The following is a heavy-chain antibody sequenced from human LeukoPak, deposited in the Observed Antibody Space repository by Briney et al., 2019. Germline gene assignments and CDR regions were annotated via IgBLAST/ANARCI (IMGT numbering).Heavy chain of an antibody. Sequence: PGGSLRLSCVASGFSLSSYWMHWVRQAPGKGLVWVSRINSDGSSTSYEDSVKGRFTISRDNAKNTLYLQMNSLRAEDTAVYYCARVYSSGWFDYWGQGTLVTVSS. D-gene: IGHD6-19*01. CDR2: INSDGSST. CDR1: GFSLSSYW. V-gene: IGHV3-74*01. J-gene: IGHJ4*02. CDR3: ARVYSSGWFDY.